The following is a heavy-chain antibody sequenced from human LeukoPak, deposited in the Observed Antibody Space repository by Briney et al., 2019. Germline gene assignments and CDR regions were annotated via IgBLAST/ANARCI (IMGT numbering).Heavy chain of an antibody. Sequence: SVKVSCKASGGTFSSYAISWVRQAPGQGLEWMGGIIPIFGTANYAQKFQGRVTITADESTSTAYMELSSLRAEDTAVYYCARDSGYCSSTGCYVHYFDYWGQGTLVTVSS. V-gene: IGHV1-69*13. CDR1: GGTFSSYA. CDR2: IIPIFGTA. CDR3: ARDSGYCSSTGCYVHYFDY. D-gene: IGHD2-2*01. J-gene: IGHJ4*02.